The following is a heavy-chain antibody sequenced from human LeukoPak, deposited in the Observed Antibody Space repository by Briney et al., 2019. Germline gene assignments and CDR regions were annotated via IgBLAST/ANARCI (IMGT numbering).Heavy chain of an antibody. V-gene: IGHV3-23*01. CDR2: ISGSGGST. D-gene: IGHD2-21*02. J-gene: IGHJ4*02. CDR3: AKDEGRTAAYCGGDCYFFDY. Sequence: PGGSLRLSCAASGFTFSSHGMNWIRQAPGKGLEWVSAISGSGGSTYYADSVKGRFTISRDNSKNTLYLQMNSLRAEDTAVYYCAKDEGRTAAYCGGDCYFFDYWGQGTLVTVSS. CDR1: GFTFSSHG.